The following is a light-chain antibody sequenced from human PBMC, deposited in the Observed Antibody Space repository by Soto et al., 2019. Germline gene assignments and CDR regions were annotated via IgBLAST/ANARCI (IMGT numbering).Light chain of an antibody. CDR1: QGISSY. J-gene: IGKJ3*01. V-gene: IGKV1-8*01. CDR3: QQYYSYPRT. Sequence: AIRMTQSPSSFSASTGDRVTITCRASQGISSYLAWYQQKPGKAPKLRIYVASTLQSGVPSRFSGSGSGTDFTLTISCLQSEDFATYYCQQYYSYPRTFGPGTKVDIK. CDR2: VAS.